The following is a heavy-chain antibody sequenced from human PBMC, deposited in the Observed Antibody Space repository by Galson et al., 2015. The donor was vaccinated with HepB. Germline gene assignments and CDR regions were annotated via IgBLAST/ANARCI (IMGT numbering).Heavy chain of an antibody. J-gene: IGHJ4*02. D-gene: IGHD3-9*01. V-gene: IGHV3-7*03. CDR2: IKQDGSEK. CDR1: GFTFSSYW. CDR3: ARDVRWYFDPNRCDY. Sequence: SLRLSCAASGFTFSSYWMSWVRQAPGKGLEWVANIKQDGSEKYYVDSVKGRFTISRDNAKNSLYLQMNSLRAEDTAVSYCARDVRWYFDPNRCDYWGQGTLVTVSS.